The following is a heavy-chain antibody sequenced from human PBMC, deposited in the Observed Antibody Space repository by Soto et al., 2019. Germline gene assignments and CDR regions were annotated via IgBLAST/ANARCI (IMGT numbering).Heavy chain of an antibody. J-gene: IGHJ6*02. CDR2: ISYDGSYE. CDR3: ARTVFEYSSGWTRYYHYGMDV. V-gene: IGHV3-30*03. Sequence: PGGSLRLSCAAPGITVSRNAMHWVRQAPGKGLEWVAVISYDGSYEDYADSVKGRFTISRDNSKNTLYLQMNSLRPEDTAVYYCARTVFEYSSGWTRYYHYGMDVWGQGTTVTVSS. D-gene: IGHD6-19*01. CDR1: GITVSRNA.